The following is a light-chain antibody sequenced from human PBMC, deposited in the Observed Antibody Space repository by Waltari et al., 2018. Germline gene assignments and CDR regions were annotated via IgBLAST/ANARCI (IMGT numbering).Light chain of an antibody. CDR3: QQYYTTPPT. J-gene: IGKJ4*01. Sequence: DIVMTQSPDSLAVSLGERATVNCTSSQSVLYNSNNKNYLAWYQQMPGQPPRLLISWASTREPGVPDRFSGSGSGSDFILTITSVQAEDVAVYYCQQYYTTPPTFGGGTKVEI. V-gene: IGKV4-1*01. CDR1: QSVLYNSNNKNY. CDR2: WAS.